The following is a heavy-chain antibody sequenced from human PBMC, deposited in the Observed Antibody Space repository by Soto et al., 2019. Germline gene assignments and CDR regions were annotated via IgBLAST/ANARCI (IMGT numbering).Heavy chain of an antibody. V-gene: IGHV4-34*01. Sequence: PSETLSLTCAVYGGSFSGYCWRWIRQPPGKGLKWIGEINHSRSTNYNPSLKSRVTISVDTSKNQFSLKLSSVTAADTAVYYCARGTPRLPLYCSSTSCYPFYYYYMDVWGKGTTVTVSS. CDR3: ARGTPRLPLYCSSTSCYPFYYYYMDV. CDR1: GGSFSGYC. CDR2: INHSRST. D-gene: IGHD2-2*01. J-gene: IGHJ6*03.